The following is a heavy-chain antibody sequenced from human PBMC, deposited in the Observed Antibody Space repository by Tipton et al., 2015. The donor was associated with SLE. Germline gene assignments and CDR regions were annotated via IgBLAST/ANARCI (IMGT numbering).Heavy chain of an antibody. CDR3: ASHGSRHDTTTNFDH. CDR2: INHSGST. CDR1: GGSFSGYY. V-gene: IGHV4-34*01. D-gene: IGHD1-1*01. J-gene: IGHJ4*02. Sequence: TLSLTCAVYGGSFSGYYWSWIRQLPGKGLEWIGEINHSGSTNYNPSLKSRVTISVDTSKNQFSLKLSSVTAEDTAVYYCASHGSRHDTTTNFDHWGQGTLVTVSS.